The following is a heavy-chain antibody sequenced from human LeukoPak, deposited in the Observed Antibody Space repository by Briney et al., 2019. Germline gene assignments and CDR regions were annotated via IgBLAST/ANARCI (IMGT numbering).Heavy chain of an antibody. Sequence: SETLSLTCAVYGGSFSGYYWSWIRQPPGKGLEWIGEINHSGSTNYNPSLKSRVTISVDTSKNQFSLKLSSVTAADTAVYYCARRGYDFWSGLYYFDYWGQGTLSPSPQ. CDR3: ARRGYDFWSGLYYFDY. D-gene: IGHD3-3*01. CDR1: GGSFSGYY. J-gene: IGHJ4*02. CDR2: INHSGST. V-gene: IGHV4-34*01.